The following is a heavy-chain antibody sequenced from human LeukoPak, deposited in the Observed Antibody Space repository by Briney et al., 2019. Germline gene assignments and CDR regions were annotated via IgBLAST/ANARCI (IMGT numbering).Heavy chain of an antibody. CDR1: GFTFSSYW. CDR3: ARASIAARYYFDY. CDR2: ISSSSSYI. V-gene: IGHV3-21*01. Sequence: PGGSLRLSCAASGFTFSSYWMSWVRQAPGKGLEWVSSISSSSSYIYYADSVKGRFTISRDNAKNSLYLQMNSLRAEDTAVYYCARASIAARYYFDYWGQGTLVTVSS. J-gene: IGHJ4*02. D-gene: IGHD6-6*01.